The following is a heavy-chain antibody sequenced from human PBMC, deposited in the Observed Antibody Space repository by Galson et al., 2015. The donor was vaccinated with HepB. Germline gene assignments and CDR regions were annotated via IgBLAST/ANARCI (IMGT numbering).Heavy chain of an antibody. J-gene: IGHJ2*01. D-gene: IGHD2-15*01. CDR3: AKYVVAATLYWYFDL. Sequence: SLRLSCAASGLTFSSYAMSWVRQAPGKGLEWVSAISGSGGSTYYADSVKGRFTISRDNSKNTLYLQMNSLRAEDTAVYYCAKYVVAATLYWYFDLWGRGTLVTVSS. CDR2: ISGSGGST. V-gene: IGHV3-23*01. CDR1: GLTFSSYA.